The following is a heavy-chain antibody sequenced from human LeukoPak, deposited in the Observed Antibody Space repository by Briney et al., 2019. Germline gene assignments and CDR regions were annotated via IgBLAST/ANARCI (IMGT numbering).Heavy chain of an antibody. CDR2: ISSSGNII. Sequence: GGSLRLSCEASGFTFSDYYVSWIRQAPGKGLEWVSYISSSGNIIYYADSVKGRFTVSRDNAKKSLYLQMNSLRAEDTAVYYCARDGSGSYYSAYWGQGTLVTVSS. V-gene: IGHV3-11*01. J-gene: IGHJ4*02. D-gene: IGHD3-10*01. CDR3: ARDGSGSYYSAY. CDR1: GFTFSDYY.